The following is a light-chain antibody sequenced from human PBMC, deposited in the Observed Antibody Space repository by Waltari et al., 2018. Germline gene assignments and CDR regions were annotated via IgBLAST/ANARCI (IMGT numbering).Light chain of an antibody. V-gene: IGKV3-15*01. CDR2: GAS. CDR1: QSVSTN. Sequence: EIVMTQSPATLSVSPGERATLSCRASQSVSTNLAWFQQRSGQAPRVLLYGASTRATGIPAKFSGSGSGTEFTLTISSLQSEDFVLYYCQQYESWPLTFGGGTKVEI. J-gene: IGKJ4*01. CDR3: QQYESWPLT.